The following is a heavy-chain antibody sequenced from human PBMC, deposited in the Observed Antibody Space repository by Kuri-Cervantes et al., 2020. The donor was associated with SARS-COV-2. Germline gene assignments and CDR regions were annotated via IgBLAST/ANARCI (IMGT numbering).Heavy chain of an antibody. CDR3: ATSPVVVVGGWFDP. CDR1: GYTFTSYA. CDR2: SNPGNGNT. Sequence: ASVKVSCKASGYTFTSYAMHWVRRAPGQRLEWMEWSNPGNGNTKYPQEFQGRVTITRDTSASTAYMELSSLRSEDTAVYYCATSPVVVVGGWFDPWGQGTLVTVSS. J-gene: IGHJ5*02. D-gene: IGHD2-15*01. V-gene: IGHV1-3*02.